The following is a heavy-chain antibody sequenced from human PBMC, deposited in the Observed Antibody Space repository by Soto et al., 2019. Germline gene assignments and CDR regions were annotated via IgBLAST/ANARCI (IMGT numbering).Heavy chain of an antibody. CDR3: ARDPLGIVVVKDAFDI. Sequence: QVQLVQSGAEVKKPGSSVKVSCKASGGTFSSYTISWVRQAPGQGLEWMGRSIPILGIANYAQKFQDRVTITADDSTSTADMVLSSLRSENTAVYYCARDPLGIVVVKDAFDIWGQGTMVTVSS. CDR1: GGTFSSYT. CDR2: SIPILGIA. J-gene: IGHJ3*02. D-gene: IGHD3-22*01. V-gene: IGHV1-69*08.